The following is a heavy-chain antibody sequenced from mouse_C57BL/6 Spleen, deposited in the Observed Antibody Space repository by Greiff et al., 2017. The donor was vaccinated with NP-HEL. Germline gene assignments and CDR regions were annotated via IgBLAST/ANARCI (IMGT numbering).Heavy chain of an antibody. J-gene: IGHJ4*01. CDR2: IDPSDSYT. CDR1: GYTFTSYW. Sequence: QVQLQQPGAELVKPGASVKLSCKASGYTFTSYWMQWVKQRPGQGLEWIGEIDPSDSYTNYNQKFKGKATLTVDTSSSTAYMQLSSLTSEDSAVYYCARSGYYYGSKDYAMDYWGQGTSVTVSS. CDR3: ARSGYYYGSKDYAMDY. V-gene: IGHV1-50*01. D-gene: IGHD1-1*01.